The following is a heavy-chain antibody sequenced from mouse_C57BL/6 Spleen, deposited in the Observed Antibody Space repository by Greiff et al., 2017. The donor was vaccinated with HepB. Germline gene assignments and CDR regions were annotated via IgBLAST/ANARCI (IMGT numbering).Heavy chain of an antibody. CDR3: ARIKKIVATYFDY. D-gene: IGHD1-1*01. Sequence: QVQLQQPGAELVKAGASVKMSCKASGYTFTSYWMHWVKQRLGQGLEWFAETNPTNGRTYYNEKFKSKATLTVEKSSSTAYMLLSGPTFEESAVYYWARIKKIVATYFDYWGQGTTLTVSS. J-gene: IGHJ2*01. CDR2: TNPTNGRT. V-gene: IGHV1S81*02. CDR1: GYTFTSYW.